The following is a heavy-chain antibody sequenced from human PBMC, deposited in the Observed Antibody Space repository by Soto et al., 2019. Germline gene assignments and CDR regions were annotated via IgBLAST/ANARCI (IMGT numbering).Heavy chain of an antibody. J-gene: IGHJ4*02. CDR2: IYTSGRT. CDR1: GGSISSYY. V-gene: IGHV4-4*07. D-gene: IGHD6-13*01. CDR3: ARFAKEENPKVGSWYYFDY. Sequence: SETLSLTCTVSGGSISSYYWSWIRQPAGKGLEWIGRIYTSGRTYYNPSLKSRVTISVDTSKNQFSLNLSSVTAADTAVYYCARFAKEENPKVGSWYYFDYWGQGTRVTVSS.